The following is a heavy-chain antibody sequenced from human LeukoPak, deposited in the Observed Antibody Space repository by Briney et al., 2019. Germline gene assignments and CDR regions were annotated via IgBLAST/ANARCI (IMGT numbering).Heavy chain of an antibody. CDR3: ARGLRSTSILYYYYMDV. CDR2: IYTSGST. J-gene: IGHJ6*03. Sequence: SETLSLTCTVSGGSISSYYWSWIRQPAGKGLEWIGRIYTSGSTNYNPSLKSRVTMSVDTSKNQFSLKLSSVTAADTAVYYCARGLRSTSILYYYYMDVWGKGTTVTVSS. D-gene: IGHD2-2*01. V-gene: IGHV4-4*07. CDR1: GGSISSYY.